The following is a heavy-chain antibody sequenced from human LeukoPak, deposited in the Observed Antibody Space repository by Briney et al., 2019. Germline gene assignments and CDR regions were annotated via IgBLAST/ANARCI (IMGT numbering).Heavy chain of an antibody. V-gene: IGHV3-48*04. CDR3: ARAPAASFDY. Sequence: GGSLRLSCASFGFNFSTYNMNWARPAQGRGLEWVSFISSSSTTIYHADSVEGRFTISRDNAENALYLQMDSLRAEDTAVYYCARAPAASFDYWGQGALITVSS. D-gene: IGHD2-2*01. J-gene: IGHJ4*02. CDR2: ISSSSTTI. CDR1: GFNFSTYN.